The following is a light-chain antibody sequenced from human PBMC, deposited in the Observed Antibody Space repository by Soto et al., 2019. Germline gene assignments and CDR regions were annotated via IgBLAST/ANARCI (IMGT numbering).Light chain of an antibody. J-gene: IGKJ1*01. V-gene: IGKV3-20*01. CDR2: GAS. CDR1: QSVSSNY. Sequence: ESVLTQPPATMPPSPVERATLSCRASQSVSSNYLAWYQQKPGQAPRLLIYGASSRATGIPDRFSGSGSGTDFTLTISRLEPEDFAVYYCQRQRTFGQGTKVDIK. CDR3: QRQRT.